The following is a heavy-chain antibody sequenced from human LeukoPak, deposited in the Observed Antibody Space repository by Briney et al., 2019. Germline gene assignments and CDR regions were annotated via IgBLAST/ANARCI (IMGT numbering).Heavy chain of an antibody. J-gene: IGHJ4*02. D-gene: IGHD4-11*01. CDR3: ARDDYSNGDFDY. V-gene: IGHV4-59*12. Sequence: SETLSLTCTVSGGSISSYHWSWIRQPPGKGLEWIGYIYYSGSTNYNPSLKSRVTISVDTSKNQFSLKLSSVTAADTAVYYCARDDYSNGDFDYWGQGTLVTVSS. CDR2: IYYSGST. CDR1: GGSISSYH.